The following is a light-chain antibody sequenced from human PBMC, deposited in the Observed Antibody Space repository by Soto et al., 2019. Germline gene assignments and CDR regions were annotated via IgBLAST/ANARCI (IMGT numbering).Light chain of an antibody. CDR3: NSWTSSSIYV. Sequence: QSALTQPASVSGSPGQSITISCTGTSSDVGGYNYVSWYQQHPGKAPKLMIYDVSNRPSGVSNRFSGSKSGNTASLTISGLQAEDEADYYCNSWTSSSIYVFGTGTKVTVL. V-gene: IGLV2-14*01. J-gene: IGLJ1*01. CDR1: SSDVGGYNY. CDR2: DVS.